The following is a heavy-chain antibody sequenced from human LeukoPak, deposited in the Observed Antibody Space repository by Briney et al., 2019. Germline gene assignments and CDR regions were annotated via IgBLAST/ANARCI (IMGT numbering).Heavy chain of an antibody. CDR1: GGSISSYY. Sequence: PSETLSLTXTVSGGSISSYYWSWIRQPAGKGLEWIGRIYTSGSTNYNPSLKSRVTMSVDTSKNQFSLKLSSVTAADTAVYYCAINYYDSSGYYFDYWGQGTLVTVSS. CDR3: AINYYDSSGYYFDY. D-gene: IGHD3-22*01. V-gene: IGHV4-4*07. CDR2: IYTSGST. J-gene: IGHJ4*02.